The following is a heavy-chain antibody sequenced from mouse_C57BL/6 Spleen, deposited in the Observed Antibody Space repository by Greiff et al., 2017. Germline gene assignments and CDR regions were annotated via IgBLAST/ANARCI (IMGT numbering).Heavy chain of an antibody. CDR2: IDPSDSYT. CDR3: ARGGTLLWLRQCFDY. J-gene: IGHJ2*01. D-gene: IGHD2-2*01. CDR1: GYTFTSYW. Sequence: QVQLQQPGAELVKPGASVKMSCKASGYTFTSYWMQWVKQRPGQGLEWIGEIDPSDSYTNYNQKFKGKATLTVDKSSRTAYMQLSSLTSEDSAVYYCARGGTLLWLRQCFDYWGQGTTLTVSS. V-gene: IGHV1-50*01.